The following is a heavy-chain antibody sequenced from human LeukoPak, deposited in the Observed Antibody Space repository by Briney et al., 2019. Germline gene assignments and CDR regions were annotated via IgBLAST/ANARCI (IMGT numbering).Heavy chain of an antibody. Sequence: GGSLKLFCAASGFTFRSYCMHRGRQAPGKGLEWVAVISYDGSNTYYADSVKGRFTISRDNSKNMLYLQMNSLRAEDTAVYYCAKPYYYGSRSYMDYWGEGALVTVSS. CDR2: ISYDGSNT. CDR1: GFTFRSYC. CDR3: AKPYYYGSRSYMDY. J-gene: IGHJ4*02. V-gene: IGHV3-30*18. D-gene: IGHD3-10*01.